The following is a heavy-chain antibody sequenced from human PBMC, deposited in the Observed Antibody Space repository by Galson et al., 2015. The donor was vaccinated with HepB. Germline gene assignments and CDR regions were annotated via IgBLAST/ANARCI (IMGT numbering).Heavy chain of an antibody. CDR2: IYPGDSDT. Sequence: QSGAEVKKPGESLKISCKGSGYSFTSYWIGWVRQMPGKGLEWMGIIYPGDSDTRYSPSFQGQVTISADKSISTAYLQWSSLKASDTAMYYCARHVPTHPAPYGSGSYYRITGAFDIWGQGTMVTVSS. CDR1: GYSFTSYW. D-gene: IGHD3-10*01. V-gene: IGHV5-51*01. CDR3: ARHVPTHPAPYGSGSYYRITGAFDI. J-gene: IGHJ3*02.